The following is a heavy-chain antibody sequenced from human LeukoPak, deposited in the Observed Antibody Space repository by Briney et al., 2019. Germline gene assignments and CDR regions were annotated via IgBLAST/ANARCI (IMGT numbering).Heavy chain of an antibody. CDR3: ARVGWSTESYYFDY. V-gene: IGHV3-20*04. CDR2: INWNGDST. D-gene: IGHD2-15*01. J-gene: IGHJ4*02. CDR1: GFTFDDYG. Sequence: PGGSLRLSCAASGFTFDDYGMSWVRQAPGKGLEWVSAINWNGDSTGYADSVKGRFTISRDNAKNYLYLQMSSLRAEDTALYYCARVGWSTESYYFDYWGQGTLVTVSS.